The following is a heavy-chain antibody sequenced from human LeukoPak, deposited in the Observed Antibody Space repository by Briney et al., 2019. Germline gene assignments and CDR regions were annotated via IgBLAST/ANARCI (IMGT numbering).Heavy chain of an antibody. CDR1: GGSISSYY. J-gene: IGHJ6*02. CDR3: ARTLWFGELYYYYGMDV. V-gene: IGHV4-59*01. Sequence: PSETLSLTCTVSGGSISSYYWSWIRQPPAKGLEWIGYIYYSGSTNYNPSLKSRVTISVDTSKNQFSLKLSSVTAADTAVYYCARTLWFGELYYYYGMDVWGQGTTVTVSS. D-gene: IGHD3-10*01. CDR2: IYYSGST.